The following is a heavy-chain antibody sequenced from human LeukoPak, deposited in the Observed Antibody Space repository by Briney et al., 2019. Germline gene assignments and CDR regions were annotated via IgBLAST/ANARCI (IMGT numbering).Heavy chain of an antibody. Sequence: SVKVSCKASGGTFSSYAISWVRQAPGQGLEWMGGIIPIFGTANYAQKFQGRVTITTDESTSTAYMELSSLRSEDTAVYYCARGAGYCSGGSCYSRAVSGYYYYVDAWGKGTTVTVSS. CDR2: IIPIFGTA. CDR1: GGTFSSYA. D-gene: IGHD2-15*01. J-gene: IGHJ6*03. V-gene: IGHV1-69*05. CDR3: ARGAGYCSGGSCYSRAVSGYYYYVDA.